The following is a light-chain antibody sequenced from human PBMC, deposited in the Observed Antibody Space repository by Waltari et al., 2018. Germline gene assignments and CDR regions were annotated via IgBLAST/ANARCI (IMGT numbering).Light chain of an antibody. CDR3: SSFTSSSTVL. CDR1: SSDVGAYNY. Sequence: QSALTQAASVSGSPGQSITISCTGTSSDVGAYNYVSWYQQHPGKAPKLMIYDVSNRPSGVSNRFSGPKSGNTASLTISGLQAEDEADYYCSSFTSSSTVLFGGGTRLSVL. V-gene: IGLV2-14*03. CDR2: DVS. J-gene: IGLJ2*01.